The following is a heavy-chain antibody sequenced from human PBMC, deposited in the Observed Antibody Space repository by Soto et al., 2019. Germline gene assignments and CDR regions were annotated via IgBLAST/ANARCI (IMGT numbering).Heavy chain of an antibody. D-gene: IGHD3-3*02. CDR3: ARGGATIFGVIDS. CDR1: GYSFFSYY. CDR2: FLASGGNT. Sequence: ASVKVSCKASGYSFFSYYIHWVRQAPGQGLEWMGRFLASGGNTDYAQRFRGRVSMTRDASSTNTVSLELTSLTSDDTAVYYCARGGATIFGVIDSWGQGTRVTVSS. J-gene: IGHJ4*02. V-gene: IGHV1-46*01.